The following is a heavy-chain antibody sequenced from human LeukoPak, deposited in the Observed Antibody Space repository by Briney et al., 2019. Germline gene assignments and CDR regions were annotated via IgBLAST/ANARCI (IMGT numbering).Heavy chain of an antibody. V-gene: IGHV3-21*01. CDR2: ISSSSSYI. CDR1: GFTFSSYS. D-gene: IGHD6-13*01. Sequence: GGSLRLSCAASGFTFSSYSMNWVRQAPGEGLEWVSSISSSSSYIYYADSVKGRFTISRDNAKNSLYLQMNSLRAEDTAVYYCARDSAAAGYFDYWGQGTLVTVSS. CDR3: ARDSAAAGYFDY. J-gene: IGHJ4*02.